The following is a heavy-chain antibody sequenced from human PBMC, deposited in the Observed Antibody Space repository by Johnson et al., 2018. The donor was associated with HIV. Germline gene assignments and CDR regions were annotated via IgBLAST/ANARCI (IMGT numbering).Heavy chain of an antibody. V-gene: IGHV3-11*01. J-gene: IGHJ3*02. CDR2: ISSTATNI. CDR1: GFSVSSNY. CDR3: ARDLHAFDI. Sequence: QVQLVESGGGLIQPGGSLRLSCAASGFSVSSNYMSWVRQAPGKGLEWVSYISSTATNIDYADSVKGRFTISRDNAKNSLYLQMNSLRVEDTAVYYCARDLHAFDIWGQGTMVTVSS.